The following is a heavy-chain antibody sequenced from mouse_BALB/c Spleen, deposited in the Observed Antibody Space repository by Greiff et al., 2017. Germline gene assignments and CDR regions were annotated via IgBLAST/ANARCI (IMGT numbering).Heavy chain of an antibody. CDR2: IYPYNGGT. Sequence: VQLKQSGPELVKPGASVKISCKASGYTFTDYNMHWVKQSHGKSLEWIGYIYPYNGGTGYNQKFKSKATLTVDNSSSTAYMELRSLTSEDSAVYYCARGNYYGFAYWGQGTLVTVSA. CDR1: GYTFTDYN. D-gene: IGHD1-1*01. V-gene: IGHV1S29*02. CDR3: ARGNYYGFAY. J-gene: IGHJ3*01.